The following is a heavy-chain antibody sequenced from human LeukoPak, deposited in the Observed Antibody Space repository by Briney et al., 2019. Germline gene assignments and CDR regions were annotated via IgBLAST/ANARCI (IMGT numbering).Heavy chain of an antibody. CDR2: INHSGST. J-gene: IGHJ6*02. V-gene: IGHV4-34*01. Sequence: SETLSLTCAVYGGSFSGYYWSWIRQPPGKGLEWIGEINHSGSTNYNPSLKSRVTISVDTSKNQFSLKLSSVTAADTAVYYCARYCSTSCYPYYYYYGMDVWGQGTTVTVSS. D-gene: IGHD2-2*01. CDR1: GGSFSGYY. CDR3: ARYCSTSCYPYYYYYGMDV.